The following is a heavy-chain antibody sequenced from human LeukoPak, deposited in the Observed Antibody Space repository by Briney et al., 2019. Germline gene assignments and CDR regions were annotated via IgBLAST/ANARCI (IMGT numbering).Heavy chain of an antibody. CDR2: TYYRSKWYN. CDR1: GDIVFSNSAS. Sequence: SQTLSLTCAISGDIVFSNSASWNWIGQSPSRGLEWLGRTYYRSKWYNDYAVSVKSRITITPDTSKNQVSLQLNSVTPDDTAVSYCARGGRGWTLSLFDTWGQGTLVNVSS. CDR3: ARGGRGWTLSLFDT. D-gene: IGHD6-19*01. V-gene: IGHV6-1*01. J-gene: IGHJ5*02.